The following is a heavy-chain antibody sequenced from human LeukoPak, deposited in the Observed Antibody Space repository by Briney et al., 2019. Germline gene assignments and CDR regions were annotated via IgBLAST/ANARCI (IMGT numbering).Heavy chain of an antibody. CDR3: AKDTSAWWYHRAYMDV. CDR2: ISGRGDKT. J-gene: IGHJ6*03. CDR1: GFTFSNYA. V-gene: IGHV3-23*01. Sequence: GGSLRLSCAAPGFTFSNYAMSWVRQAPGRGLEWVSAISGRGDKTYHADSVKGRFTISRDNSRNTLSLQVNSLRAEDTAVYYCAKDTSAWWYHRAYMDVWGKGTTVTVSS. D-gene: IGHD2-15*01.